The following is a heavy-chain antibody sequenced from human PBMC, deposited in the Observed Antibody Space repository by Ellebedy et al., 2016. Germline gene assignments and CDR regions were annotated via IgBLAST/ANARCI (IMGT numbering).Heavy chain of an antibody. V-gene: IGHV3-74*01. D-gene: IGHD1-26*01. CDR3: ATGDWDVFVGATTKYFQH. Sequence: GGSLRLSCAASGFTFSSYWMHWVRQAPGKGLVWVSRINSDGSSTSYADSVKGRFTISRDNAKNTLYLQMNSLRAEDTAVYYCATGDWDVFVGATTKYFQHWGQGTLVTVSS. CDR1: GFTFSSYW. CDR2: INSDGSST. J-gene: IGHJ1*01.